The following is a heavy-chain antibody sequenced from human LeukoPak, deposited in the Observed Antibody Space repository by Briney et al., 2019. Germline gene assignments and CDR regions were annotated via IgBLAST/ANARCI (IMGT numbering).Heavy chain of an antibody. D-gene: IGHD2-2*01. V-gene: IGHV4-39*01. CDR1: GGSISSTSYY. CDR2: INYSGIT. Sequence: NPSETLSLTCTVSGGSISSTSYYWGWIRQPPGTGLEWIGSINYSGITYYNPSLKSRVTISVDTSKNQFSLKLSSVTAADTAVYYCARVDIVVVPSANFDCWGQGTLVTVSS. J-gene: IGHJ4*02. CDR3: ARVDIVVVPSANFDC.